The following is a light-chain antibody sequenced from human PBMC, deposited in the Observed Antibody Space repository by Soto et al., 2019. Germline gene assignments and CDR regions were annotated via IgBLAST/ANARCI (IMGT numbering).Light chain of an antibody. CDR2: GYN. V-gene: IGLV1-40*01. CDR3: QSYDSSLSGFNYV. Sequence: QSVLTQPPSVSGAPGQRVTISCTGSSSNIGAGYDVHGYQQLPGTAPKLLIYGYNNRPSGVPDRFSGSKSGTSASLAITGLRAEDEADYYCQSYDSSLSGFNYVFGTGTKLTVL. CDR1: SSNIGAGYD. J-gene: IGLJ1*01.